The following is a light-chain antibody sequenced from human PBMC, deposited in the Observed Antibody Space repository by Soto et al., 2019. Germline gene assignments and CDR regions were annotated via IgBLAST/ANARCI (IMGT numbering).Light chain of an antibody. CDR1: QGIGSS. CDR3: QQRNSYPIT. Sequence: DIQLTQSPSLLSASVGDRVTITCRASQGIGSSVAWYHQKAGKAPKLLIHTASTLQSGVPSRFSGSGSGTDFTLTITSLQPEDFATYYCQQRNSYPITFGQGTRMEIK. CDR2: TAS. J-gene: IGKJ5*01. V-gene: IGKV1-9*01.